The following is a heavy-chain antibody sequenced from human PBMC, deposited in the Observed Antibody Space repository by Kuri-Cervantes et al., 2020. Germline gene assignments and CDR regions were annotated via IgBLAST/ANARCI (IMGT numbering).Heavy chain of an antibody. D-gene: IGHD3-3*01. CDR1: GFTFDDYA. J-gene: IGHJ6*02. V-gene: IGHV3-9*01. CDR2: ISWNSGSI. CDR3: AKGSRITTHYYYYGMDV. Sequence: SLKISCAASGFTFDDYAMHWVRQAPGKGLEWVSGISWNSGSIGYADSVKGRFTISRDNAKNSLYLQMNSLRAEDTAVYYCAKGSRITTHYYYYGMDVWGQGTTVTVSS.